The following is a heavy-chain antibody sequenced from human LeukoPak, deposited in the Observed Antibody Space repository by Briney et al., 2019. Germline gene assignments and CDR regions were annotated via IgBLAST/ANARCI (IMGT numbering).Heavy chain of an antibody. CDR2: IYYSGST. CDR3: ASFTAHPNSSGWYEEVGR. V-gene: IGHV4-39*07. J-gene: IGHJ4*02. CDR1: GGSISSSSYY. Sequence: SETLSLTCTVSGGSISSSSYYWGWIRQPPGKGLEWIGSIYYSGSTYYNPSLKSRVTISVDTSKNQFSLKLSSVTAADTAVYYCASFTAHPNSSGWYEEVGRWGQGTLVTVSS. D-gene: IGHD6-19*01.